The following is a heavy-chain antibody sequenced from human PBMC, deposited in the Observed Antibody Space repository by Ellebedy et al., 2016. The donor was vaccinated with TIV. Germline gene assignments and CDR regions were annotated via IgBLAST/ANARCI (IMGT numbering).Heavy chain of an antibody. CDR1: GGSISSSSYY. Sequence: MPSETLSLSCTVSGGSISSSSYYWGWIRQPPGKGLEWIGSIYYSGSTYYNPSLKSRVAISVDTSKNQFSLKLSAVTAADTAVYYCAGLNGGWYIYYGMDVWGQGTTVTVSS. CDR2: IYYSGST. J-gene: IGHJ6*02. V-gene: IGHV4-39*01. CDR3: AGLNGGWYIYYGMDV. D-gene: IGHD6-19*01.